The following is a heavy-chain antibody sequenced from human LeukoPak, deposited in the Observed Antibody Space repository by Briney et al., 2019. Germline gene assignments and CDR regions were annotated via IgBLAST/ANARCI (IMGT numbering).Heavy chain of an antibody. Sequence: ASMKVSCKSSGFTFTDHYIHRVRQGPGQGLEWMGYIGPHSTFTSSPQEFQGRVTMTRDASMSTAYMELTRLTSDDTAVYYCVREGEGPLSKDFDYWGQGTLVTVSS. J-gene: IGHJ4*02. CDR1: GFTFTDHY. CDR3: VREGEGPLSKDFDY. CDR2: IGPHSTFT. D-gene: IGHD2/OR15-2a*01. V-gene: IGHV1-2*02.